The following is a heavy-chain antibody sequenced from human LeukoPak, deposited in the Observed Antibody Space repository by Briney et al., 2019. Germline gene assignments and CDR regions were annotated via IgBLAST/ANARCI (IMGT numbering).Heavy chain of an antibody. J-gene: IGHJ4*02. V-gene: IGHV3-23*01. CDR2: ISGSGGST. CDR1: GFTFSSYA. D-gene: IGHD3-22*01. Sequence: TGGSLRLSCAASGFTFSSYAMSWVRQAPGKGLEWVSAISGSGGSTYYADSVKGRFTISRDNSKNTLYLQMNSLRAEDTAVYYCAMYYYDSSGYYPTHYWGQGTLVTVSS. CDR3: AMYYYDSSGYYPTHY.